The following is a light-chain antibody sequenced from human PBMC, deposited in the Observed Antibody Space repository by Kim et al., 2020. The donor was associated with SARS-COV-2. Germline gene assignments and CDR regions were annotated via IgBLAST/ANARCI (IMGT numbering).Light chain of an antibody. J-gene: IGLJ3*02. Sequence: APGKTASITCGGNNIGSKSVHWYQQKPGQAPVLVIYYDSDRPSGIPERFSGSNSGSPATLTISRVGAGDEADYYCQVWDSSSDQWVFGGGTKLTVL. V-gene: IGLV3-21*04. CDR2: YDS. CDR3: QVWDSSSDQWV. CDR1: NIGSKS.